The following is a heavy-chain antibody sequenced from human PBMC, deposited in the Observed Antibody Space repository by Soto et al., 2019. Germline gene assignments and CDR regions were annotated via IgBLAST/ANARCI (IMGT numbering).Heavy chain of an antibody. Sequence: PWWSLRLSCSASVFTFSSSGMNWVRQAPGKGLEWVSHISGTSSTIYYADSVKGRFTISRDNAKNSLFLQMNSLRDEDTAVYYCAKRLDSSGWYSSFDYWGRGTLVTVSS. J-gene: IGHJ4*02. CDR1: VFTFSSSG. D-gene: IGHD6-13*01. V-gene: IGHV3-48*02. CDR3: AKRLDSSGWYSSFDY. CDR2: ISGTSSTI.